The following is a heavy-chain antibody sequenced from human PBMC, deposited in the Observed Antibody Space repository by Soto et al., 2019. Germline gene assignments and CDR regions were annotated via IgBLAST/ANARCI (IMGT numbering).Heavy chain of an antibody. Sequence: PSETLSLTCAVSGDSISKSGYYWSWIRQNQGKALEWIGCIYYSGSTFYNPSLKSRVSISLDTSKNQLSLKLTSVTVADTAVYYCARSRGVTNPRRPYYFHFWGQGTLVTVSS. CDR3: ARSRGVTNPRRPYYFHF. V-gene: IGHV4-31*11. D-gene: IGHD4-17*01. J-gene: IGHJ4*02. CDR1: GDSISKSGYY. CDR2: IYYSGST.